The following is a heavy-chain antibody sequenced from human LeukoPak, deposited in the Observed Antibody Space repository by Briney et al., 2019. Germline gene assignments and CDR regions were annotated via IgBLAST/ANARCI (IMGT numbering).Heavy chain of an antibody. D-gene: IGHD2-2*02. CDR3: ARQQYCSSSTCYTAPAINWFDP. V-gene: IGHV4-39*01. CDR2: IYYSGST. Sequence: SETLSLTCTVSGGSISSNYYYWGWIRQPPGKGLEWIASIYYSGSTNYNPSLKSRVTTSVDTSKTQFSLKLRSVTAADTAVYYCARQQYCSSSTCYTAPAINWFDPWGQGTLVTVSS. J-gene: IGHJ5*02. CDR1: GGSISSNYYY.